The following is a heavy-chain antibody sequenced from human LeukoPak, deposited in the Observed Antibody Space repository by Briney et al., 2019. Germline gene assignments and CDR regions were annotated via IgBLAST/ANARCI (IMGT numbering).Heavy chain of an antibody. J-gene: IGHJ4*02. D-gene: IGHD3-10*01. Sequence: PSETLSLTCVVYGGSFSGYYWSWIRQPPGKGLEWIGYIYYSGSTNYNPSLKSRVTISVDTSKNQFSLKLSSVTAADTAVYYCARVGGYYGSGSYYNYWGQGTLVTVSS. CDR2: IYYSGST. CDR3: ARVGGYYGSGSYYNY. CDR1: GGSFSGYY. V-gene: IGHV4-59*01.